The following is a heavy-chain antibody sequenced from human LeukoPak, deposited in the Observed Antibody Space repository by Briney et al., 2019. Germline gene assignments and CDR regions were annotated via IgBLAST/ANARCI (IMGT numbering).Heavy chain of an antibody. D-gene: IGHD3-10*01. Sequence: SETLSLTCIVSGGSISSSNYYWGWIRQSPGKGLEWIGSIYSRGSTYYNPSLKSRVIVSSDMSKNQFSLMLNSVTAADTAVYYCARDKGQYGSVTRGFTWFDPWGQGTLVTVSS. CDR3: ARDKGQYGSVTRGFTWFDP. J-gene: IGHJ5*02. CDR1: GGSISSSNYY. V-gene: IGHV4-39*07. CDR2: IYSRGST.